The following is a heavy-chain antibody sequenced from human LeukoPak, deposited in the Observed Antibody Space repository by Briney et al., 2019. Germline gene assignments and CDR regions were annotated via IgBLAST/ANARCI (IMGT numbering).Heavy chain of an antibody. CDR1: GFTFSNSA. CDR3: ARSPGYSGSPFDL. J-gene: IGHJ2*01. CDR2: IYYSGST. Sequence: GSLRLSCAASGFTFSNSAMNWVRQAPGKGLEWIGYIYYSGSTNYNPSLKSRVTISVDTSKNQFSLKLSSVTAADTAVYYCARSPGYSGSPFDLWGRGTLVTVSS. D-gene: IGHD5-12*01. V-gene: IGHV4-59*08.